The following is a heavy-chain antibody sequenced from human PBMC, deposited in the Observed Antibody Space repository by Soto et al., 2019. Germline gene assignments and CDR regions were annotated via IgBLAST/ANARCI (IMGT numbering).Heavy chain of an antibody. J-gene: IGHJ6*02. CDR3: ARPEKRPCTTGVCSYGMDV. Sequence: GXSVKVACKASGYTFTSYDVNWVRQATGQGLEWMGWMNPNSGNTGYAQKFQGRVTMTRNTSISTAYMELSSLRSEDTAVYYCARPEKRPCTTGVCSYGMDVWGQRTTVTVSS. D-gene: IGHD2-8*01. V-gene: IGHV1-8*01. CDR2: MNPNSGNT. CDR1: GYTFTSYD.